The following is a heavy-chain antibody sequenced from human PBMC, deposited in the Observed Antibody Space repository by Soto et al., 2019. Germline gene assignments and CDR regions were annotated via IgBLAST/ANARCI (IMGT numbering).Heavy chain of an antibody. J-gene: IGHJ5*02. CDR3: ARGRIAAWFDP. V-gene: IGHV4-59*01. D-gene: IGHD6-13*01. CDR2: IYYSGST. CDR1: GGSISSYY. Sequence: SETLSLTCTVSGGSISSYYWSWIRQPPGKGLEWIGYIYYSGSTNYNPSLKSRVTISVDTSKNQFSLKLSSVTAADTAVYYCARGRIAAWFDPWGQGTLVTVS.